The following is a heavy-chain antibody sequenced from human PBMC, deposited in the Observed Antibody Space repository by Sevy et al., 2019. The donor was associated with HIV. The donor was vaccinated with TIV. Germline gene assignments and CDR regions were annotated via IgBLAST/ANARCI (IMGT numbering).Heavy chain of an antibody. CDR1: GYTFISYD. V-gene: IGHV1-8*03. D-gene: IGHD6-19*01. Sequence: ASVKVSCKASGYTFISYDINWVRQATGQGLEWMGWMNPNSGNTGYAQKFQGRVAITRNTSITTAYMELSSLTSEDTAVYYCARGGKFSSGWSDYWGQGTLVTVSS. J-gene: IGHJ4*02. CDR2: MNPNSGNT. CDR3: ARGGKFSSGWSDY.